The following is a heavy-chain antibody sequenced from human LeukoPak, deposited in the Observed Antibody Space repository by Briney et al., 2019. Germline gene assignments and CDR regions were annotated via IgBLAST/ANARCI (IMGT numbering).Heavy chain of an antibody. CDR2: INPNSGGT. J-gene: IGHJ6*03. CDR3: AREVDSEAYYYMDV. V-gene: IGHV1-2*02. D-gene: IGHD2-15*01. CDR1: GYTFTGYY. Sequence: ASVTVSCKASGYTFTGYYMHWVRQAPGQGLEWMGWINPNSGGTNYAQKFQGRVTMTRDTSISTAYMELSRLRSDDTAVYYCAREVDSEAYYYMDVWGKGTTVTVSS.